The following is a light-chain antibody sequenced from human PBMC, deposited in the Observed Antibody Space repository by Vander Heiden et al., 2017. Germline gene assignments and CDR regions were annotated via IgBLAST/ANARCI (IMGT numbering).Light chain of an antibody. CDR1: SSNIGSNY. J-gene: IGLJ1*01. Sequence: QSVLTQPPSASGTPGQRVTISCSGSSSNIGSNYVYWYQQLPGTAPKLLIYMNNQRPSGVPDRFSGSKSGTSASLAISGLRSEDEADYYCAAWDDSLGGAYVFGTGTKVTVL. CDR2: MNN. V-gene: IGLV1-47*01. CDR3: AAWDDSLGGAYV.